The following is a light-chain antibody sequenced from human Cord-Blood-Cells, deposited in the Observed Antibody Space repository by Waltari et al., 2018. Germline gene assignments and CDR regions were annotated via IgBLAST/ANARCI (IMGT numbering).Light chain of an antibody. V-gene: IGLV2-23*01. CDR1: SRDDGSSNL. Sequence: QPALTQPASASGSPGQSITISCTGTSRDDGSSNLVSWHQQHPGKAPKLMIYEGSKRPSGVSNRFSGSKSGNTASLTISGLQAEDEADYYCCSYAGSSTWVFGGGTKLTVL. CDR3: CSYAGSSTWV. CDR2: EGS. J-gene: IGLJ3*02.